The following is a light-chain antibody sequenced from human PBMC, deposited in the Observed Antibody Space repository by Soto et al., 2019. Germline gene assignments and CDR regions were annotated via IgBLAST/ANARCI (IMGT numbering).Light chain of an antibody. CDR3: CSYAGSYIWV. J-gene: IGLJ3*02. V-gene: IGLV2-11*01. Sequence: QSALTQPRSVSGSPGQSVTISCTGTSSDVGGYNYVSWYQQHPGKAPKLMIYDVSKRPSGVPDRFSGSKSGNTASLTISGLQAEDEAVYYCCSYAGSYIWVFGGGTKLTVL. CDR2: DVS. CDR1: SSDVGGYNY.